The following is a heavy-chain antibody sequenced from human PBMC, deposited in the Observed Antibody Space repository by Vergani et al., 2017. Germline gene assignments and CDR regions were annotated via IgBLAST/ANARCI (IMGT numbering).Heavy chain of an antibody. D-gene: IGHD2-2*01. V-gene: IGHV4-4*02. CDR2: IYHSGST. J-gene: IGHJ2*01. CDR3: ARIPVVVPAAMHFDL. CDR1: GGSISSSNW. Sequence: QVQLQESGPGLVKPSGTLSLTCAVSGGSISSSNWWSWVRQPPGKGLEWIGEIYHSGSTNYNPSLKSRVTISVDTSKNQFSLKLSSVTAADTAVYYCARIPVVVPAAMHFDLWGRGTLVTVSS.